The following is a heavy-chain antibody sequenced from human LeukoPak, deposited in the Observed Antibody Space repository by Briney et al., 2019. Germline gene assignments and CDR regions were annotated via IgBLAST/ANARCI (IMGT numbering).Heavy chain of an antibody. CDR1: GFTFNSYA. V-gene: IGHV3-30-3*01. Sequence: GGSLRLSCAASGFTFNSYAMHWVRQAPGKGLEWVAVISSDGSNNYYADPVKGRFTISRDNSKNTLYLQVNSLRAEDTAVYYCARDRYSSGWYGDFDCWGQGTLVTVSS. CDR3: ARDRYSSGWYGDFDC. D-gene: IGHD6-19*01. CDR2: ISSDGSNN. J-gene: IGHJ4*02.